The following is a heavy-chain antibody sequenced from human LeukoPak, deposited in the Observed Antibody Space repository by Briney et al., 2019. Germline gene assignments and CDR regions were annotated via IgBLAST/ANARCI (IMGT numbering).Heavy chain of an antibody. CDR1: GFTFSTYV. D-gene: IGHD6-19*01. CDR3: ARDGSGSNYGMDV. J-gene: IGHJ6*02. V-gene: IGHV3-33*01. CDR2: IWYDESNE. Sequence: GGSLRLSCAASGFTFSTYVMHWVRQAPGKELEWVALIWYDESNEYYADSVKGRFTVSRDNSRSMMYLQMNSLRAEGTAVYYCARDGSGSNYGMDVWGQGTTVTVSS.